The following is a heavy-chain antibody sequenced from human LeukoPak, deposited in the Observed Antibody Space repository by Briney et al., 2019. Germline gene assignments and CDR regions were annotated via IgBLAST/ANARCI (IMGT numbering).Heavy chain of an antibody. D-gene: IGHD5-12*01. J-gene: IGHJ3*02. Sequence: SETLSLTCAVYGGSFSGYYWSWIRQPPGKGLEWIGEINHSGSTNYNPSLKSRVTIPVDTSKNQFSLKLSSVTAADTAVYYCARGRRLVGAFDIWGQGTMVTVSS. CDR1: GGSFSGYY. V-gene: IGHV4-34*01. CDR3: ARGRRLVGAFDI. CDR2: INHSGST.